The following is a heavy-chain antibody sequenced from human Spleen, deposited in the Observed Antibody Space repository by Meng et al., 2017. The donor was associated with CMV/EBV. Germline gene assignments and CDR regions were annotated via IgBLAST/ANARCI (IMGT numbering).Heavy chain of an antibody. Sequence: GESLKISCAASGFTFSSFDMNWVRQAPGKGLEWVSYISSSASTMYYADSVKGRFTISRDNAKNSLYLQMNSLRAEDTAVYYCARYRFLGDAFDIWGQGTMVTVSS. CDR2: ISSSASTM. V-gene: IGHV3-48*03. J-gene: IGHJ3*02. D-gene: IGHD1-26*01. CDR3: ARYRFLGDAFDI. CDR1: GFTFSSFD.